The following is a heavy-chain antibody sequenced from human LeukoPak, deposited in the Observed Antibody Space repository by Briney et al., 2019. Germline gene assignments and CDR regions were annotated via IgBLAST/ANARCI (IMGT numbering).Heavy chain of an antibody. V-gene: IGHV3-7*01. CDR1: GSTFSSYW. CDR2: IKQDGSEK. J-gene: IGHJ4*02. D-gene: IGHD1-26*01. CDR3: ARGGLDY. Sequence: PGGSLRLSCAASGSTFSSYWMSWVRQAPGKGREWVANIKQDGSEKYYVDSVKGRFTISRDNAKNSLYLQMNSLRAEDTAVYYCARGGLDYWGQGTLVTVSS.